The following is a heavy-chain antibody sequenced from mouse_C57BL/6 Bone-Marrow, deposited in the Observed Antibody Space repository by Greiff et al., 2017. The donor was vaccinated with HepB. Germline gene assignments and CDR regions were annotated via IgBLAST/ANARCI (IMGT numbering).Heavy chain of an antibody. Sequence: QVQLQQSGPGLVAPSQSLSITCTVSGFSLTSYGVDWVRQSPGKGLEWLGVIWGVGSTNYNSALKSRLSISKDNSKSQVFLKMNSLQTDDTAMYYCASSSGYVRMAYWGQGTLVTVSA. V-gene: IGHV2-6*01. J-gene: IGHJ3*01. CDR3: ASSSGYVRMAY. D-gene: IGHD3-2*02. CDR2: IWGVGST. CDR1: GFSLTSYG.